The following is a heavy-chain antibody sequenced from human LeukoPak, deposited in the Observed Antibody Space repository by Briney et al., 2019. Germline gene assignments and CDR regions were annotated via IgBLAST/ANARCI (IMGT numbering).Heavy chain of an antibody. CDR3: ASLTYYYDSSGYYSGAFDI. V-gene: IGHV4-59*01. Sequence: SETLSLTCTVSGGSISSYYWSWIRQPPGQGLEWIGYIYYSGSTNHNPSLKSRVTISVDTSKNQFSLKLSSVTAADTAVYYCASLTYYYDSSGYYSGAFDIWGQGTMVTVSS. D-gene: IGHD3-22*01. J-gene: IGHJ3*02. CDR2: IYYSGST. CDR1: GGSISSYY.